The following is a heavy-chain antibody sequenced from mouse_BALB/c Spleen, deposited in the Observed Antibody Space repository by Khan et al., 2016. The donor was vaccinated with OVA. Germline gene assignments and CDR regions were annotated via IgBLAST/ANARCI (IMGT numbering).Heavy chain of an antibody. D-gene: IGHD2-4*01. V-gene: IGHV5-12*02. CDR2: ISHGGGST. CDR3: ARHDYVGIAY. CDR1: GFTFSDYY. J-gene: IGHJ3*01. Sequence: EVELVESGGGLVQPGGSLKLSCATSGFTFSDYYMYWVRQTPEKRLEWVAYISHGGGSTYYSDTVTGRFTISRDNAKTNLYLQMSRQKSEADAMYYCARHDYVGIAYWGQGTLVTVSA.